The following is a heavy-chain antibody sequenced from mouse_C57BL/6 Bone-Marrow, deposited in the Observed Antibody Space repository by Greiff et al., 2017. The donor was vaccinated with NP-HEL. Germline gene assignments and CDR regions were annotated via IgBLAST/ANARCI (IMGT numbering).Heavy chain of an antibody. CDR3: ARGYDYGVAWFAY. CDR1: GYTFTSYW. Sequence: VQLQQPGAELVKPGASVKMSCKASGYTFTSYWITWVKQRPGQGLEWLGDIYPGSGSTNYNEKFKSKATLTVDTSSSTAYMQLSSLTSEDSAVYYCARGYDYGVAWFAYWGQGTLVTVSA. J-gene: IGHJ3*01. CDR2: IYPGSGST. V-gene: IGHV1-55*01. D-gene: IGHD2-4*01.